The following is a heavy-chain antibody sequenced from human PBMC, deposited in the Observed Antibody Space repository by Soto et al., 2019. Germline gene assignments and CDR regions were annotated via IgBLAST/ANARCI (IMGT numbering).Heavy chain of an antibody. D-gene: IGHD3-22*01. CDR2: ITSHSTTM. Sequence: EEQLVESGGGLVQPGGSLRLSCAASGFTFSTYSMNWVRQAPGKGLECLSYITSHSTTMFYADSVKGRFTISRDNAKNSLYLQMRSLRDEDTAVYYCARDRDYDSSVLDQWGQGTLVTVSS. CDR3: ARDRDYDSSVLDQ. V-gene: IGHV3-48*02. CDR1: GFTFSTYS. J-gene: IGHJ4*02.